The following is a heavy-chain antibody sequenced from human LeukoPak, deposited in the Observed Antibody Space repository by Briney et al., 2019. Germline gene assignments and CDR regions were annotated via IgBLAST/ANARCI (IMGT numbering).Heavy chain of an antibody. CDR3: ASGGLFYDSSGYIAFDI. D-gene: IGHD3-22*01. J-gene: IGHJ3*02. CDR2: IYYSGST. Sequence: SETLSLTCTVSGGSISSSSYYWGWIRQPPGKGLEWIGSIYYSGSTYYNPSLKSRVTISVDTSKNQFSLKLSSVTAADTAVYYCASGGLFYDSSGYIAFDIWGQGTMVTVSS. V-gene: IGHV4-39*01. CDR1: GGSISSSSYY.